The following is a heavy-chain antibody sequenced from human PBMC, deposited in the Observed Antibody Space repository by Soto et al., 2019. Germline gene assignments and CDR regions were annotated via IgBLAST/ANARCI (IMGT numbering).Heavy chain of an antibody. CDR2: MNPNSGNT. CDR1: GCTFTSYD. D-gene: IGHD3-3*01. Sequence: GASVKVSCKASGCTFTSYDINWVRQATGQGLEWMGWMNPNSGNTGYAQKFQGRVTMTRNTSISTAYMELSNLRSEDTAVYYCARVLSWASYYDFWSGYYNYYYYGMDVWGQGTTVTVSS. V-gene: IGHV1-8*01. J-gene: IGHJ6*02. CDR3: ARVLSWASYYDFWSGYYNYYYYGMDV.